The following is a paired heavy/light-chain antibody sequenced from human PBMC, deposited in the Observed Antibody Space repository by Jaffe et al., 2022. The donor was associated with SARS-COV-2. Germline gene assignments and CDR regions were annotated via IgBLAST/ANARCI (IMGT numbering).Heavy chain of an antibody. V-gene: IGHV3-33*01. CDR1: GFAQGFTFSNYG. J-gene: IGHJ6*02. CDR3: ATVGRNWEVDV. Sequence: QVQLVESGGGVVQPGTSLRLSCAASGFAQGFTFSNYGMYWVRQAPGKGLEWVAIIWNDGTRKYYTDSVRGRFTISRDDSKNTLYLQMNSLRGEDTALYYCATVGRNWEVDVWGQGTTVTVSS. CDR2: IWNDGTRK. D-gene: IGHD7-27*01.
Light chain of an antibody. Sequence: QSALTQPRSVSGSPGQSVTISCTGTSSDLGSYNYVSWYQQHPGKAPKLMIYAVTERPSGVPDRFSGSKSGNTASLTVSGLQAEDEADFYCSSYAGNNNPLVFGGGTKLTVL. V-gene: IGLV2-11*01. CDR1: SSDLGSYNY. J-gene: IGLJ2*01. CDR3: SSYAGNNNPLV. CDR2: AVT.